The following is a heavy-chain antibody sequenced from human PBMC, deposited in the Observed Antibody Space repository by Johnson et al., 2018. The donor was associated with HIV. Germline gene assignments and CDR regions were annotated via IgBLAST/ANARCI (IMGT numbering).Heavy chain of an antibody. D-gene: IGHD5-18*01. CDR3: ARDQHDSYGGWWYGAFDI. CDR2: IWYDGSNK. V-gene: IGHV3-33*01. Sequence: QVQLVESGGGVVQPGRSLRLSCAASGFTFSSYGMHWVRQAPGKGLEWVAVIWYDGSNKYYADSVKGRFTISRDNSKNTLYLQMNSLRAEDTAVYYCARDQHDSYGGWWYGAFDIWGQGTRVTVSS. CDR1: GFTFSSYG. J-gene: IGHJ3*02.